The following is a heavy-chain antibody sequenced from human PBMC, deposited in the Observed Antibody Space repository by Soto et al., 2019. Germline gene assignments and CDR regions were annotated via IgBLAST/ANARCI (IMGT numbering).Heavy chain of an antibody. D-gene: IGHD3-10*01. Sequence: QVQLVQSGAEVKKPGASVKVSCKASGYTFTSYAIHWVRQAPGQRLEWMGWINAGNGNTKYSQKFQGRVTITRDTSASTAYMERRSLRYEDTAVYYCAIAPGSGGMAVWGQGTTVTVSS. V-gene: IGHV1-3*01. CDR2: INAGNGNT. CDR1: GYTFTSYA. CDR3: AIAPGSGGMAV. J-gene: IGHJ6*02.